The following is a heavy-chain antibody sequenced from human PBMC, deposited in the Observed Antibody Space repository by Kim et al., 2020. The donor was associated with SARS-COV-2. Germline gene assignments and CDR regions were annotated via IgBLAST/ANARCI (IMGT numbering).Heavy chain of an antibody. V-gene: IGHV4-30-4*01. CDR2: IYYTGSS. CDR3: ARGPPIGGGDCYSH. D-gene: IGHD2-21*02. CDR1: GGSISSGDYY. Sequence: SETLSLTCTVSGGSISSGDYYWSWIRQPPGKGLEWIGYIYYTGSSHYNPSLNSRGTISIDTSKNQFSLKLSSVTAADTAVYYCARGPPIGGGDCYSHWGQGTLVTVSS. J-gene: IGHJ4*02.